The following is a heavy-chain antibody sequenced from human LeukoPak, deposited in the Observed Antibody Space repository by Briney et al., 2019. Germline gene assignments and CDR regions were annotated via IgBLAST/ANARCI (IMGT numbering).Heavy chain of an antibody. CDR3: ARSFFDLYYFYMDV. CDR1: GYTFTGYY. D-gene: IGHD3-3*01. V-gene: IGHV1-2*04. CDR2: INPNSGGT. J-gene: IGHJ6*03. Sequence: GASVKVSCKASGYTFTGYYMHWVRQAPGQGLEWMGWINPNSGGTNYAQKFQGWVTMTRDTSISTAYMELSRLRSDDTAVYYCARSFFDLYYFYMDVWGKGTSVTVSS.